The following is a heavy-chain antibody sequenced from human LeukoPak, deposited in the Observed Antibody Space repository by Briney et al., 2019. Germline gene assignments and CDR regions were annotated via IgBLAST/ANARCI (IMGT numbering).Heavy chain of an antibody. Sequence: SETLSLTYTVSGRSISSYYWSWIRQPPGKGLEWIGYIYYSGSTNYNPSLKSRVTISVDTSKNQFSLKLSSVTAADTAVYYCARLRNYYGSGSYYYYYGMDVWGQGTTVTVSS. CDR3: ARLRNYYGSGSYYYYYGMDV. V-gene: IGHV4-59*08. D-gene: IGHD3-10*01. CDR1: GRSISSYY. J-gene: IGHJ6*02. CDR2: IYYSGST.